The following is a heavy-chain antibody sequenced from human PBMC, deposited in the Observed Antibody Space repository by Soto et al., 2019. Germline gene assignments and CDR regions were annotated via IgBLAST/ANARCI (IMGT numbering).Heavy chain of an antibody. D-gene: IGHD3-10*01. V-gene: IGHV1-69*02. CDR1: GGSFSSYT. CDR2: IVPMVGRT. Sequence: QVQLVQSGAEVKKTGSSVKVSCKASGGSFSSYTISWVRQAPGQGLEWMGRIVPMVGRTIYAQKFQGRVAISADKSTTTAYMDLSTLASEDTAMYYCALDSGSDVFDIWGQGTLVTVSS. CDR3: ALDSGSDVFDI. J-gene: IGHJ3*02.